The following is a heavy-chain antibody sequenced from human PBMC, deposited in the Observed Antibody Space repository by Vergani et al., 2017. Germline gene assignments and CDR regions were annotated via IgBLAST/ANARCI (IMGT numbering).Heavy chain of an antibody. CDR3: AKEYWTSASCYALPFDI. D-gene: IGHD2-2*01. CDR2: IMPILGTP. J-gene: IGHJ3*02. V-gene: IGHV1-69*01. Sequence: QVQLVQSGAEVKKPGSSVKVSCKASGGTFSNYVINWIRQAPGQGLEWMGGIMPILGTPYYAQNFQGRVTITADGSTRTANMELSSLRSEDTAVYYWAKEYWTSASCYALPFDIWGQGTMVTVSS. CDR1: GGTFSNYV.